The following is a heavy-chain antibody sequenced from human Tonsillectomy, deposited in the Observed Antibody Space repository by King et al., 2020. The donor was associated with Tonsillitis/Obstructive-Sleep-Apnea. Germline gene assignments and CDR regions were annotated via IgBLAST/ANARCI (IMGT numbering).Heavy chain of an antibody. D-gene: IGHD4-11*01. CDR3: AKDGDGDYSNLMGVGDY. CDR2: ISYDGSNK. CDR1: GFTFSSYG. J-gene: IGHJ4*02. Sequence: VQLVESGGGVVQPGRSLRLSSAASGFTFSSYGMHWVRQAPGKGLEWVAVISYDGSNKYYADSVKGRFTISRDNSKNTLYLQMNSLRAEDTAVYYCAKDGDGDYSNLMGVGDYWGQGTLVTVSS. V-gene: IGHV3-30*18.